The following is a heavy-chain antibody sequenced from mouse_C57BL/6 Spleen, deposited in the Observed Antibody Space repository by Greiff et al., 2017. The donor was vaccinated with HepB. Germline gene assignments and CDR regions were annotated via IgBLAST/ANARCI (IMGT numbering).Heavy chain of an antibody. D-gene: IGHD2-3*01. J-gene: IGHJ2*01. V-gene: IGHV1-4*01. CDR1: GYTFTSYT. CDR3: ARYDGYYLYFDY. Sequence: VQLQQSGAELARPGASVKMSCKASGYTFTSYTMHWVKQRPGQGLEWIGYINPSSGYTKYNQKFKDKATLTADKSSSTAYMQLSSLTSEDSAVYYCARYDGYYLYFDYWGQGTTLTVSS. CDR2: INPSSGYT.